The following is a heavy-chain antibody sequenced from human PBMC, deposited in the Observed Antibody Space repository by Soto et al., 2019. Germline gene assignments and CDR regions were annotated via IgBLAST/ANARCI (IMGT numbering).Heavy chain of an antibody. CDR2: IYYSGST. V-gene: IGHV4-59*01. Sequence: SETLSLTCTVSGGSISRDYWSWIRQPPGKGLEWIGYIYYSGSTNYNPSLKSRVTISVDTSKNQFSLKLSSVTAADTAVYYCARFGYYGSGSYLGLDYWGQGSLVTVSS. J-gene: IGHJ4*02. CDR1: GGSISRDY. D-gene: IGHD3-10*01. CDR3: ARFGYYGSGSYLGLDY.